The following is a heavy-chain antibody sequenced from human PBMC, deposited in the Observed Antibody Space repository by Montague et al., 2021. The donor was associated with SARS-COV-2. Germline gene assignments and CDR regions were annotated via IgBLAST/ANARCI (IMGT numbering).Heavy chain of an antibody. V-gene: IGHV3-53*04. Sequence: SLRLSCAASEFTVSSNYMSWVRQAPGKGLEWVSVIYSSGDTYYAXSVKGRFVISRHNSKNTLYLQMNSLRAEDTAVYYCARHQRTTVVTPFDYWGQGTLVTVSS. J-gene: IGHJ4*02. CDR1: EFTVSSNY. CDR2: IYSSGDT. CDR3: ARHQRTTVVTPFDY. D-gene: IGHD4-23*01.